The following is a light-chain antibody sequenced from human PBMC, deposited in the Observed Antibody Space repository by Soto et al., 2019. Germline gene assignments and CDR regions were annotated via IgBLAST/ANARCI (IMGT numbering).Light chain of an antibody. CDR3: HQHYSTPIT. Sequence: DIVMTQSPASLAVSLGERATINCKSSQSVLNRSNNKNYVAWFQQKPGQTPKLLIYWASTRESGVPDRFSGSGSGTDFTPTVSGLQAEDVAVYYCHQHYSTPITFGQGTRLEIK. CDR2: WAS. J-gene: IGKJ5*01. CDR1: QSVLNRSNNKNY. V-gene: IGKV4-1*01.